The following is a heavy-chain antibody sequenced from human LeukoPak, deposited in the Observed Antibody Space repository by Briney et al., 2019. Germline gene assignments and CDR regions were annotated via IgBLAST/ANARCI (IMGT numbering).Heavy chain of an antibody. V-gene: IGHV3-43*02. D-gene: IGHD3-22*01. Sequence: GGSLRLSCAAPGFTFDDYAMHWVRQAPGKGLEWVSLISGDGDSTYYADSIKGRFTISRDNSKNSLYLQMNGLRSEDTALYYCAKDIRERGYAAFWGQGTLVIVSS. CDR3: AKDIRERGYAAF. J-gene: IGHJ4*02. CDR2: ISGDGDST. CDR1: GFTFDDYA.